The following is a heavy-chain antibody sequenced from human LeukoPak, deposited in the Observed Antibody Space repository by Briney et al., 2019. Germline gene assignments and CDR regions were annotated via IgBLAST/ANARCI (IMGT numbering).Heavy chain of an antibody. CDR3: ARDSPGSSRFYHYYGLDV. CDR1: RFAFSTYW. Sequence: GGSLRLSCAASRFAFSTYWMSWVRQAPGKGLEWVANINEDGSEKYYVDSVKGRFTIYRDNAKNSLYLQMNRLRAEDTAVYYCARDSPGSSRFYHYYGLDVWGQGTTVTVSS. V-gene: IGHV3-7*05. D-gene: IGHD6-6*01. J-gene: IGHJ6*02. CDR2: INEDGSEK.